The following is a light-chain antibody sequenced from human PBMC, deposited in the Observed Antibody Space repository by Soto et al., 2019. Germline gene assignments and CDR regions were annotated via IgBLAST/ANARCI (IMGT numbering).Light chain of an antibody. CDR1: KSVSIY. V-gene: IGKV3-11*01. CDR2: DTS. Sequence: EVVLTQSPATLSLSPGERATLSCRASKSVSIYVAWFQQKPGQAPSLLIYDTSNRATGIPARFSGSGSGTDFTLTISSLEPEDFAVYYCQQRMTWPPITFGQGTRLEI. CDR3: QQRMTWPPIT. J-gene: IGKJ5*01.